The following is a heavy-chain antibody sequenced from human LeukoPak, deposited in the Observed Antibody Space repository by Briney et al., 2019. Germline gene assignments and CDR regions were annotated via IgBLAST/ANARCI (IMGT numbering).Heavy chain of an antibody. D-gene: IGHD1-7*01. CDR2: INHSGST. J-gene: IGHJ5*02. CDR1: GGSFSGYY. Sequence: SETLSLTCAVYGGSFSGYYWSWIRQPPGKGLEWIGEINHSGSTNYNPSLKSRVTISVDTSKNQFSLKLSSVTAADTAVYYCGGSKFYWFDPWGQGTLVTVSS. CDR3: GGSKFYWFDP. V-gene: IGHV4-34*01.